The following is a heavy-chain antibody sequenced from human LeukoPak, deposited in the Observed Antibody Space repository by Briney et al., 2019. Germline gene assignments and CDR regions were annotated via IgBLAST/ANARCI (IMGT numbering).Heavy chain of an antibody. CDR1: GASISSSSYY. J-gene: IGHJ4*02. V-gene: IGHV4-39*07. D-gene: IGHD3-16*02. CDR2: SYYSGTT. Sequence: SETLSLTCTVSGASISSSSYYWGWIRQSPGKGLEWIGSSYYSGTTYYNPSLKSRVTISVDTSKNQFSLKLSSVTAADTAVYYCARDRNDYVWGNYRRDFDYWGQGTLVTVSS. CDR3: ARDRNDYVWGNYRRDFDY.